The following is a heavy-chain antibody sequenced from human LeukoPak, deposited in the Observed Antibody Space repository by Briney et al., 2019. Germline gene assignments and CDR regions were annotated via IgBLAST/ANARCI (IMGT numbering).Heavy chain of an antibody. CDR2: ISSSGSTI. Sequence: PGGSLRLSCAASGFTFSSYEMNWVRQAPGKGLEWVSYISSSGSTIYYADSVKGRFTISRDNAKNSLYLQMNSLRAEDTAVYYCARDLRYSSSWYGGPYYMDVWGKGTTVTISS. CDR1: GFTFSSYE. V-gene: IGHV3-48*03. J-gene: IGHJ6*03. CDR3: ARDLRYSSSWYGGPYYMDV. D-gene: IGHD6-13*01.